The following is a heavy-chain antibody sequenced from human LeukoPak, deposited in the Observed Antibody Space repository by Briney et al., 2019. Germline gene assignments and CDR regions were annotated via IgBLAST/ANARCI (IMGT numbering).Heavy chain of an antibody. Sequence: GGSLRLSCAASGFTFSSYGMHWVRQAPGKGLEWVAVISYDGSNKYYADSVKGRFTISRDNSKNTLYLQMNSLRAEDTAVYYCAKDRGDGYNYDYYYGMDAWGQGTTVTVSS. J-gene: IGHJ6*02. CDR1: GFTFSSYG. D-gene: IGHD5-24*01. CDR2: ISYDGSNK. CDR3: AKDRGDGYNYDYYYGMDA. V-gene: IGHV3-30*18.